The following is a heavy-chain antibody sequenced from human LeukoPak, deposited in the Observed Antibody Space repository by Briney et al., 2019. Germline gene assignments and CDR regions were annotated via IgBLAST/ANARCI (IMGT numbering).Heavy chain of an antibody. D-gene: IGHD6-19*01. Sequence: GGSLRLSCSASGFTFSSYSMHWVRQAPGKGLEYVSAITYSGDNTYYGDSVKGRFTISRNNSKNTLYLQMSSLRGEDTAMYYCVSRSDSGWYDYWGQGTLVTVSS. CDR3: VSRSDSGWYDY. CDR1: GFTFSSYS. V-gene: IGHV3-64D*09. CDR2: ITYSGDNT. J-gene: IGHJ4*02.